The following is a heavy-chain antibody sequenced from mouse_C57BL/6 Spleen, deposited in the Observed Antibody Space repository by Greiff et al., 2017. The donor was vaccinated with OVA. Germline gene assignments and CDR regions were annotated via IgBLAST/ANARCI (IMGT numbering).Heavy chain of an antibody. CDR1: GFTFSDYY. V-gene: IGHV5-16*01. CDR3: ATISSYGFAY. J-gene: IGHJ3*01. D-gene: IGHD1-1*01. Sequence: EVQVVESEGGLVQPGSSMKLSCTASGFTFSDYYMAWVRQVPEKGLEWVANINYDGSSTYYLDSLKSRFIISRDNAKNILYLQMSSLKSEDTATYYCATISSYGFAYWGQGTLVTVSA. CDR2: INYDGSST.